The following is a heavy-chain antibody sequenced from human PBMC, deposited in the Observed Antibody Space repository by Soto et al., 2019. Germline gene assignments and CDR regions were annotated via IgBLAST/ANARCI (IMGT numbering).Heavy chain of an antibody. CDR3: ARDKIPDFLTGYYDEY. D-gene: IGHD3-9*01. CDR1: GFTVSSNY. J-gene: IGHJ4*02. V-gene: IGHV3-66*01. Sequence: EVQLVESGGGLVQPGGSLRLSCAASGFTVSSNYMSWVRQAPGKGLAGVSVMYIGGSTYYADSVKGRFTIARDNSKNTLYLQMNSLRAEDTAVYYCARDKIPDFLTGYYDEYWGQGTLVTVSS. CDR2: MYIGGST.